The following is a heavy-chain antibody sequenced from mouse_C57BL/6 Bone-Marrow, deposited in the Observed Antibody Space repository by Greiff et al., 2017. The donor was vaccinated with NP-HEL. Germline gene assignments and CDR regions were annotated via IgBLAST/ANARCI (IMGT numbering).Heavy chain of an antibody. D-gene: IGHD1-1*01. Sequence: VQLQQSGAELVKPGASVKMSCKASGYTFTSYWINWVKQRPGQGLEGIGDIYPGSGSTKYNEKFKSKATLTVDTSSSTAYMQLSSLTSEDSAVYYCARTTVVMDYWGQGTSVTVSS. J-gene: IGHJ4*01. CDR1: GYTFTSYW. V-gene: IGHV1-55*01. CDR2: IYPGSGST. CDR3: ARTTVVMDY.